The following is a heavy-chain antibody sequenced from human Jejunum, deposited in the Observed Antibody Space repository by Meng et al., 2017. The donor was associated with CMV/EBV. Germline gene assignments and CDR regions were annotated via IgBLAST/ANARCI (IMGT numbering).Heavy chain of an antibody. CDR1: GFTFSGYG. CDR2: IRYDGSKQ. V-gene: IGHV3-30*02. D-gene: IGHD1-20*01. Sequence: QLVGAGGGVVQPGGSLTLSWAASGFTFSGYGMHWVRQAPGKGLEWVALIRYDGSKQFYTDSVKGRFTVSRDNSKNAVYLQMNSLRGEDTAVYYCAKDNWTPDYWGQGTLVTVSS. J-gene: IGHJ4*02. CDR3: AKDNWTPDY.